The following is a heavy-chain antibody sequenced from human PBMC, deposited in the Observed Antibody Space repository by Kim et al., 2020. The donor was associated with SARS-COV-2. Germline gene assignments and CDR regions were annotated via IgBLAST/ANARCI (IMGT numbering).Heavy chain of an antibody. CDR3: AKASGQEWELPPWDYYYGMDV. Sequence: GGSLRLSCAASGFTFSSYGMHWVRQAPGKGLEWVAVISYDGSNKYYADSVKGRFTISRDNSKNTLYLQMNSLRAEDTAVYYCAKASGQEWELPPWDYYYGMDVWGQGTTVTVSS. CDR2: ISYDGSNK. V-gene: IGHV3-30*18. D-gene: IGHD1-26*01. CDR1: GFTFSSYG. J-gene: IGHJ6*02.